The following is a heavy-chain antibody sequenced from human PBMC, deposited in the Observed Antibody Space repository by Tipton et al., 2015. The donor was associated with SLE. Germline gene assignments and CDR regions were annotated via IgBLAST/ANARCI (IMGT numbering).Heavy chain of an antibody. CDR3: ARARNYFGSGLNWFDS. CDR2: IFKIGSP. Sequence: LRLSCRVSGGSISSNDYYWGWIRQPPGKGLEWIGNIFKIGSPHYNPSLKSRVSLSVDTSKNQFSLKLSSVTAAGTAVYFCARARNYFGSGLNWFDSWGQGTLVTVSS. D-gene: IGHD3-10*01. CDR1: GGSISSNDYY. V-gene: IGHV4-39*07. J-gene: IGHJ5*01.